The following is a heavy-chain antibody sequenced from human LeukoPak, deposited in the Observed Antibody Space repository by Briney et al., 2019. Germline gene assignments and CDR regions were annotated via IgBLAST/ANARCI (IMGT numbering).Heavy chain of an antibody. J-gene: IGHJ4*02. D-gene: IGHD4-17*01. CDR3: ARVSSSVTHFDY. Sequence: SETLSLTCTVSGGSISNYYWAWIRQSAGRGLEWIGRIYTSGSISYSPSLKSRVTMSVDTSKNQFSLKLISVTAADTAVYYCARVSSSVTHFDYWGQGTLVTVSS. V-gene: IGHV4-4*07. CDR2: IYTSGSI. CDR1: GGSISNYY.